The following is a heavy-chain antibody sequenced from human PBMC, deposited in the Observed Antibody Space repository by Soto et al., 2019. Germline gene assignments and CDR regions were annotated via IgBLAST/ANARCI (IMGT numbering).Heavy chain of an antibody. CDR1: GFSLSTSGVG. CDR2: IYWNDDK. V-gene: IGHV2-5*01. D-gene: IGHD6-6*01. CDR3: AKRPQSILYFDY. Sequence: SGPTLVNPTQTLTLTCTFSGFSLSTSGVGVGWIRQPPGKALEWLALIYWNDDKRYSPSLKSRLTITKDTSKNQVVLTMTNMDSVETAKYFCAKRPQSILYFDYWGQGTLVTVSS. J-gene: IGHJ4*02.